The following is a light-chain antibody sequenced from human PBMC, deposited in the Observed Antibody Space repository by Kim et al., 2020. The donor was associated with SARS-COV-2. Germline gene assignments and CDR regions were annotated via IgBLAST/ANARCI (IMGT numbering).Light chain of an antibody. CDR3: QKYNSAPRT. CDR2: AAS. Sequence: DIQMTQSPSSLSASVGDRVTITSRASQGISNYLAWYQQKPGKVPKLLIYAASVLQSGVPSRFSGSGSGTDFTLTISSLQSEDVATYYCQKYNSAPRTFGGGTKVDIK. CDR1: QGISNY. V-gene: IGKV1-27*01. J-gene: IGKJ4*01.